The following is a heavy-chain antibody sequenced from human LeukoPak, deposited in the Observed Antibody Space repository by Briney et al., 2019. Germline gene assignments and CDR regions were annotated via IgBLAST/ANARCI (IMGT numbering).Heavy chain of an antibody. CDR3: ARVVSSGWYGNFDY. D-gene: IGHD6-19*01. CDR1: GGTFSSYS. V-gene: IGHV1-69*06. J-gene: IGHJ4*02. CDR2: IIPIFGTA. Sequence: SVKVSCKASGGTFSSYSISWVRQAPGQGLEWMGGIIPIFGTANYAQKFQGRVTITADKSTSTAYMELSSLRSEDTAVYYCARVVSSGWYGNFDYWGQGTLVTVSS.